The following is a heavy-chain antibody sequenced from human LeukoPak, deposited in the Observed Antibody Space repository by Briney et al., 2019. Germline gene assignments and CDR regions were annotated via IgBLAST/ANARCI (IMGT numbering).Heavy chain of an antibody. Sequence: GGSLRLSCAASGFSFSSYTMNWVRQAPGQGLEWVSYISSGGSTRYCSDVKGRFTISRDNAKNSLYLQMTSLRADDTAVYYCVRGYSYGWFDPWGQGTLVTVSS. CDR1: GFSFSSYT. CDR3: VRGYSYGWFDP. V-gene: IGHV3-48*04. D-gene: IGHD5-18*01. J-gene: IGHJ5*02. CDR2: ISSGGSTR.